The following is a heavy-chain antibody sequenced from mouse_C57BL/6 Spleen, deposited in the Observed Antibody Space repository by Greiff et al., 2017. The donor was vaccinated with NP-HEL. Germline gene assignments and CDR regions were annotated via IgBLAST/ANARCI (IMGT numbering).Heavy chain of an antibody. V-gene: IGHV1-80*01. CDR1: GYAFSSYW. D-gene: IGHD2-3*01. J-gene: IGHJ4*01. Sequence: LQESGAELVKPGASVKISCKASGYAFSSYWMNWVKQRPGKGLEWIGQIYPGDGDTNYNGKFKGKATLTADKSSSTAYMQLSSLTSEDSAVYFCARDGYYVDYYAMDYWGQGISVTVSS. CDR2: IYPGDGDT. CDR3: ARDGYYVDYYAMDY.